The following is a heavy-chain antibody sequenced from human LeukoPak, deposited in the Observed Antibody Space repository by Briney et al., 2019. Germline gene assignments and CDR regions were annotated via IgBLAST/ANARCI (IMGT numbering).Heavy chain of an antibody. CDR3: AKAADYYDY. V-gene: IGHV3-23*01. CDR2: VSGTGGTT. D-gene: IGHD3-10*01. J-gene: IGHJ4*02. CDR1: GFTFSSYS. Sequence: GGSLRLSCAASGFTFSSYSMNWVRQAPGKGLEWVSSVSGTGGTTYHADSVKGRFTISRDNSKNTLYLQMNSLRAEDTAVYYCAKAADYYDYWGQGTLVTVSS.